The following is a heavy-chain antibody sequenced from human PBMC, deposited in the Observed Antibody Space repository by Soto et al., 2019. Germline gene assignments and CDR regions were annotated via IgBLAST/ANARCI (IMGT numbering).Heavy chain of an antibody. CDR3: AKVGGRRIFGWFDP. D-gene: IGHD2-15*01. V-gene: IGHV1-18*04. CDR1: GYSFTSYW. CDR2: ITPYNGNR. J-gene: IGHJ5*02. Sequence: PGESLKISCKGSGYSFTSYWISWVRQMPGKGLEWMGWITPYNGNRKYAQKFQGRVTMTTDTSTSTAYMELRSLRSDDTAVYYCAKVGGRRIFGWFDPWGQGTLVTVSS.